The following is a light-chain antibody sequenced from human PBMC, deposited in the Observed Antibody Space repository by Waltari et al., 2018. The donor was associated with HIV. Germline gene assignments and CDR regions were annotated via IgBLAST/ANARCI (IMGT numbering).Light chain of an antibody. CDR3: SSYTSSTVV. J-gene: IGLJ2*01. CDR2: EVN. V-gene: IGLV2-18*02. Sequence: QSALTQPPSVSGSPGQSVTISCTGTSSDVGSYNRVSWYQQPPGTAPKLMIYEVNNRPSGAPDRFSGSKSGNTASLTISGLQAEDEADYYCSSYTSSTVVFGGGTKLTVL. CDR1: SSDVGSYNR.